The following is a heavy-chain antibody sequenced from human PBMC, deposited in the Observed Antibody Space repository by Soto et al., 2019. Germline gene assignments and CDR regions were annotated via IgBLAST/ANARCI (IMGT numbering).Heavy chain of an antibody. CDR2: ISSTTNYI. V-gene: IGHV3-21*06. CDR3: ARESEDLTSNFDY. Sequence: GALRLSCAAPVFTFTRHRMNCIRQAPGKGLEWVSSISSTTNYINCGGSMKGRFTISRDNAKNSLYLEMNSLRDEDTAVYYCARESEDLTSNFDYWGQGTLVTVSS. CDR1: VFTFTRHR. J-gene: IGHJ4*02.